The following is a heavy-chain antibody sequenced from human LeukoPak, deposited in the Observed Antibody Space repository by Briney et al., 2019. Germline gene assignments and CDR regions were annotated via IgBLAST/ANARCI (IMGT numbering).Heavy chain of an antibody. Sequence: GGSLRLSCAASGFTFSSFGMSWVRQAPGKGLEWVSAISASGVTTYYADSVKGQFTISRDNSKNTLYLHMNSLRAEDTALYYCATRIAPGWGQGTLVTVSS. CDR2: ISASGVTT. D-gene: IGHD6-13*01. V-gene: IGHV3-23*01. J-gene: IGHJ4*02. CDR3: ATRIAPG. CDR1: GFTFSSFG.